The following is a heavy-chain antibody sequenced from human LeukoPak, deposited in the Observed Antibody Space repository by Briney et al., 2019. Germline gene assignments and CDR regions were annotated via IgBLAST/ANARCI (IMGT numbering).Heavy chain of an antibody. D-gene: IGHD2-15*01. CDR3: SRGDCSGGSCYYFDY. Sequence: ASVPVSCKPSGYTFTNYGIRWVRHAPAPGLESMGYINAYNGNTNYAQKLQGRVTMTTVASTSTAYTPLRSLRSDDAAVYYCSRGDCSGGSCYYFDYWGQGARVTVS. CDR2: INAYNGNT. J-gene: IGHJ4*02. V-gene: IGHV1-18*01. CDR1: GYTFTNYG.